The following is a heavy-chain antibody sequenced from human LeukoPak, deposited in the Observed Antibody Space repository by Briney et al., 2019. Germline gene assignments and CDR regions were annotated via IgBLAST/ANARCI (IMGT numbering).Heavy chain of an antibody. V-gene: IGHV3-13*01. CDR3: VRVAAAGKGFDY. J-gene: IGHJ4*02. D-gene: IGHD6-13*01. CDR2: IDTAGDT. CDR1: GFPLSSHA. Sequence: GGSLRLSCAASGFPLSSHAMSWVRQAPGKGLEWVSAIDTAGDTYYQASVKGRFTISRENAKNSLYLQMNSLRAGDTAVYYCVRVAAAGKGFDYWGQGTLVTVSS.